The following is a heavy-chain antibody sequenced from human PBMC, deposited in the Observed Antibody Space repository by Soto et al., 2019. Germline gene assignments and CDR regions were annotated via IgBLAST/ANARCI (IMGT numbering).Heavy chain of an antibody. J-gene: IGHJ5*02. D-gene: IGHD3-3*02. CDR2: ISGDGSNE. CDR1: GFIFINYA. CDR3: ARHLSHLRSGWLDP. V-gene: IGHV3-30-3*01. Sequence: QEQLVESGGGVVQPGRSLRLSCRVSGFIFINYAMHWVRQAPGKGLEWVALISGDGSNEYYADSVKGRFTVSRDNSRNTLYLQMNSLRADDTAVYYCARHLSHLRSGWLDPWGPGTLVTVSS.